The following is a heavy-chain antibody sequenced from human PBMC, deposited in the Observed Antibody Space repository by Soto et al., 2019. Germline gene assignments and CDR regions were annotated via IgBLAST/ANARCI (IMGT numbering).Heavy chain of an antibody. V-gene: IGHV4-31*03. J-gene: IGHJ5*02. CDR2: IYYSGTT. CDR3: ARCSLVVVPAPGFDP. CDR1: GGSISSGGYY. D-gene: IGHD2-2*01. Sequence: SETLSLTSTVSGGSISSGGYYWSWIRQHPGKGLEWIGYIYYSGTTYYNPSLKSRVTISVDTSKNQFSLKLSSVSAADTALYYCARCSLVVVPAPGFDPWGRGTLVTVSS.